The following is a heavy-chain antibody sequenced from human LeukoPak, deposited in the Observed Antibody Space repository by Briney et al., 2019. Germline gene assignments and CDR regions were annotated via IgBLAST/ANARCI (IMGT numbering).Heavy chain of an antibody. D-gene: IGHD3-22*01. CDR2: IYTSGST. CDR3: ARLAYYDSSGW. V-gene: IGHV4-61*02. CDR1: GGSISSGSYY. J-gene: IGHJ4*02. Sequence: SETLSLTCTVSGGSISSGSYYWSWIRQPAGKGLEWIGRIYTSGSTNYNPSLKSRVTISVDTSKNQFSLKLSSVTAADTAVYYCARLAYYDSSGWWGQGTLVTVSS.